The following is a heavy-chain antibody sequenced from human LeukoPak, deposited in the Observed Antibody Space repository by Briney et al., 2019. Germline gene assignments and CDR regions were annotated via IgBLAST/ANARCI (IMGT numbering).Heavy chain of an antibody. CDR3: AKDLYGDYDFDC. V-gene: IGHV3-23*01. CDR1: GFTFNNYA. J-gene: IGHJ4*02. D-gene: IGHD4-17*01. Sequence: PGGSLRLSCAASGFTFNNYAMNWVRQAPGKGLEWVSVITSSGSTYYADSVKGRFNISRDNSKNTLYLQMNSLRAEDTAIYYCAKDLYGDYDFDCWGRGTLVTVSS. CDR2: ITSSGST.